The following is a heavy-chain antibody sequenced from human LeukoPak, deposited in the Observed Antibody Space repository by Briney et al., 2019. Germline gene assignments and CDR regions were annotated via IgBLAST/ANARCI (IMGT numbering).Heavy chain of an antibody. Sequence: GASLQISCKVSGSTFNTNWIGWVRQLPGKGLEWMGIIYPGNSDATYSPSSEGQVTISADKSISTAYLQWTSLKASDTAIYYCARQAGDRWSPFDYWGQGTRVTVSS. J-gene: IGHJ4*02. D-gene: IGHD2-15*01. CDR3: ARQAGDRWSPFDY. CDR2: IYPGNSDA. V-gene: IGHV5-51*01. CDR1: GSTFNTNW.